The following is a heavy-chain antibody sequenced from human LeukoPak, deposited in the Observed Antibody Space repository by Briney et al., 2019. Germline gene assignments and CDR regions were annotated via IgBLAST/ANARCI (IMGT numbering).Heavy chain of an antibody. CDR1: GGSISSLY. D-gene: IGHD6-6*01. CDR3: ARHRAYSSSSPFDY. Sequence: SATLSLTCSVSGGSISSLYWSWIRQPPGKGLEWIGYIYYTGSTNYNPSLKSQVTMFVDMSKNQFSLRLSSVTAADTAVYYCARHRAYSSSSPFDYWGQGTLVTVSS. CDR2: IYYTGST. V-gene: IGHV4-59*08. J-gene: IGHJ4*02.